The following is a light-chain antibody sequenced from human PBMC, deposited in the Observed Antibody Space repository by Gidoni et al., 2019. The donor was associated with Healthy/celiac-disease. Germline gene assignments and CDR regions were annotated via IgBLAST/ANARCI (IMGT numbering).Light chain of an antibody. CDR3: QQYYSTPWT. CDR1: QSVLYSSNNKNY. V-gene: IGKV4-1*01. Sequence: DIVMTQSPYSLAVSLGERATINCKSSQSVLYSSNNKNYLAWYQQKPGQPPQLLIYWASTRESGVPDRFSGSGSGTDFTLTISSLQAEDVAVYYCQQYYSTPWTFXQXTKVEIK. CDR2: WAS. J-gene: IGKJ1*01.